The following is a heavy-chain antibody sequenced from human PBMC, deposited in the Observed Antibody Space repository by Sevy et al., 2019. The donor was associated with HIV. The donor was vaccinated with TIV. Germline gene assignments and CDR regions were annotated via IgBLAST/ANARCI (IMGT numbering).Heavy chain of an antibody. D-gene: IGHD3-22*01. CDR1: GFTFSDYY. V-gene: IGHV3-11*01. CDR2: ISSSGSTI. Sequence: GGSLRLSCAASGFTFSDYYMSWIRQAPGKGLEWVSYISSSGSTIYYADSVKGRFTISRDNVKNSLYLQMNSLRAEDTAVYYCARDVAYYYASSGYGYWGQGTLVTVSS. J-gene: IGHJ4*02. CDR3: ARDVAYYYASSGYGY.